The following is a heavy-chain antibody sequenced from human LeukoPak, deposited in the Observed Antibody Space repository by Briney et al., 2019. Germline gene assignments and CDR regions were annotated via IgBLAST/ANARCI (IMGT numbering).Heavy chain of an antibody. CDR1: GFTFSSYA. V-gene: IGHV3-23*01. CDR3: AKDESGDPFSEY. CDR2: SSGSGGGT. D-gene: IGHD2-21*01. J-gene: IGHJ4*02. Sequence: GGSLRLSCAASGFTFSSYAMSGVRQAPGRGREGVSGSSGSGGGTYYAGSLRGGFAIHRDSYKNKLSVQMNVLRAGSGAVYYLAKDESGDPFSEYWGQGTLVTVSS.